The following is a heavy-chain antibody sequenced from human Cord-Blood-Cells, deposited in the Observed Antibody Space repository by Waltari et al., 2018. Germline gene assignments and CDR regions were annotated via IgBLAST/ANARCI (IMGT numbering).Heavy chain of an antibody. CDR3: ARLTRPDYDILTGYWYFDL. J-gene: IGHJ2*01. D-gene: IGHD3-9*01. CDR2: IYYSGST. V-gene: IGHV4-39*01. Sequence: QLQLQESGPGLVKPSETLSLTCTVSGGSISSSSYYWGWIRQPPGKGLEWIGSIYYSGSTYYNPSLKRRVTISVDTSKNQFSRKLSSVTAADTAVYYCARLTRPDYDILTGYWYFDLWGRGTLVTVSS. CDR1: GGSISSSSYY.